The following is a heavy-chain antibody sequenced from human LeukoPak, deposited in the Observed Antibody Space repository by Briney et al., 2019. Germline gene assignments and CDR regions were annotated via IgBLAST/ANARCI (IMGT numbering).Heavy chain of an antibody. CDR3: ARHVGHYYGSGTLPYYYDY. D-gene: IGHD3-10*01. Sequence: SETLSLTCTVSGDSISVDNYYWGWIRRPPGKGLGSIGSIYYSGNTYYNPSLKSRVSISVDTSKNQFSLKVTSVTAADMAVYYCARHVGHYYGSGTLPYYYDYWGQGTLVTVSS. V-gene: IGHV4-39*01. CDR2: IYYSGNT. CDR1: GDSISVDNYY. J-gene: IGHJ4*02.